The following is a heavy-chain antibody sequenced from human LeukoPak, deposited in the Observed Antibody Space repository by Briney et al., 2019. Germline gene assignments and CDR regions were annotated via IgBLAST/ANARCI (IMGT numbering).Heavy chain of an antibody. J-gene: IGHJ4*02. V-gene: IGHV4-34*01. D-gene: IGHD3-10*01. CDR2: INQSGST. Sequence: SETLSLTCAVYGGSLSGFYWSWIRQSPGKGLEWIGEINQSGSTNYNPSLKSRVTISVDTSKNQFSLKLSSVTAADTAVYYCARSPSRSGASGFDYWGQGTLVTVSS. CDR1: GGSLSGFY. CDR3: ARSPSRSGASGFDY.